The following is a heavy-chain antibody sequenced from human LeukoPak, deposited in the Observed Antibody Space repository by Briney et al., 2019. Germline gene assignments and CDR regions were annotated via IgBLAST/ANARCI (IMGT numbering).Heavy chain of an antibody. J-gene: IGHJ4*02. V-gene: IGHV3-23*01. CDR2: ISAGGTST. CDR3: AKGPTVTTFAY. Sequence: PGGSLRLSCAASGFTLRSHAMHWVRQAPGKGLEWVSGISAGGTSTYYADSVKGHFTISRDNSKNTLYLQMNNLRVEDTAMYYCAKGPTVTTFAYWGRGALVTVSS. D-gene: IGHD4-17*01. CDR1: GFTLRSHA.